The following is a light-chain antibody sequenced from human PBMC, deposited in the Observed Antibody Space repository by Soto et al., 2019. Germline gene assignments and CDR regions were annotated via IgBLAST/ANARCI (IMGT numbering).Light chain of an antibody. CDR2: DAS. CDR1: QNVNKW. Sequence: DIQMPQSPSTLSASVGDRGTIACRAIQNVNKWLAWFQQKPGKVPKLLIFDASTLQTGVPLRFGGSGSGTVFTLTISSLQPDDFATYYCQQYNTYSPERTFGQGTKV. V-gene: IGKV1-5*01. CDR3: QQYNTYSPERT. J-gene: IGKJ1*01.